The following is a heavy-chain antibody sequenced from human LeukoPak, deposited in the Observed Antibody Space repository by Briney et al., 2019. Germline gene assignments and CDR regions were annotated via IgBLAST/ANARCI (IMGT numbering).Heavy chain of an antibody. D-gene: IGHD3-22*01. CDR3: ARTYYYDSSGYYYPIDY. CDR1: GFTFSSYA. J-gene: IGHJ4*02. CDR2: ISYDGSNK. V-gene: IGHV3-30-3*01. Sequence: GGSLRLSCAASGFTFSSYAMHWVRQAPDKGLEWVAVISYDGSNKYYADSVKGRFTISRDNSKNTLYLQMNSLRAEDTAVYYCARTYYYDSSGYYYPIDYWGQGTLVTVSS.